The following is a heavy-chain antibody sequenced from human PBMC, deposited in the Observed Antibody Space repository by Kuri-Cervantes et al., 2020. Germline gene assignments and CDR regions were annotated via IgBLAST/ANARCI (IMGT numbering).Heavy chain of an antibody. CDR3: ARGSSSGWTQYFDY. D-gene: IGHD6-19*01. Sequence: GESLKISCAASGFTFSSYWMHWVRQAPGKGLVWVSRINSDGSSTSYADSVKGRFTISRDNAKNTLYLQMNSLRAEDTAVYYCARGSSSGWTQYFDYRGQGTLVTVSS. CDR1: GFTFSSYW. V-gene: IGHV3-74*01. CDR2: INSDGSST. J-gene: IGHJ4*02.